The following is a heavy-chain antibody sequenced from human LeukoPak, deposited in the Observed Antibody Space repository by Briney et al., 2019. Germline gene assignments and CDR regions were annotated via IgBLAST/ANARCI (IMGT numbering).Heavy chain of an antibody. Sequence: ASVKVSCKASGYTFTSYGISWVRQAPGQGLEWMGWISAYNGNTNYAQKLQGRVTMTTDTSTSTACMELRSLRSDDTAVYCCARDKGSGWYSDYWGQGTLVTVSS. D-gene: IGHD6-19*01. V-gene: IGHV1-18*01. CDR2: ISAYNGNT. CDR3: ARDKGSGWYSDY. CDR1: GYTFTSYG. J-gene: IGHJ4*02.